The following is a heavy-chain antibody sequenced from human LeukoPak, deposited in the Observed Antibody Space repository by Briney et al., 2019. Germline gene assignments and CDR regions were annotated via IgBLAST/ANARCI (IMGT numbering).Heavy chain of an antibody. CDR1: GGSISSYY. Sequence: SETLSLTCTVSGGSISSYYWSWIRQPPGKGLEWIGYIYYSGSTNYNPSLKSRVTISVDTSKNQSSLKLSSVTAADTAVYCCAIGVPNPVGWGQGTLVTVSS. J-gene: IGHJ4*02. D-gene: IGHD1-14*01. V-gene: IGHV4-59*08. CDR3: AIGVPNPVG. CDR2: IYYSGST.